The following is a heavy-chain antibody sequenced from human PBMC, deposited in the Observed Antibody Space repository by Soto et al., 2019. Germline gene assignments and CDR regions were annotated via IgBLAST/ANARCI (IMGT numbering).Heavy chain of an antibody. CDR1: GGSISSYY. J-gene: IGHJ4*02. V-gene: IGHV4-59*01. Sequence: SETLSLTCTVSGGSISSYYWSWIRQPPGKGLEWIGYIYYSGSTNYNPSLKSRVTISVDTSKNQFSLKLSSVTAADTAVYYCARHPTLRSGLLWGQGTLVTVSS. CDR2: IYYSGST. D-gene: IGHD7-27*01. CDR3: ARHPTLRSGLL.